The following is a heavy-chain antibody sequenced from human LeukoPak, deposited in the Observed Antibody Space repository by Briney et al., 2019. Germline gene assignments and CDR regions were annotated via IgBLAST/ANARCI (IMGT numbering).Heavy chain of an antibody. J-gene: IGHJ4*02. CDR2: ISGSGGST. V-gene: IGHV3-23*01. Sequence: GGSLRLSCAASGFTFSSYAMSWVRQAPGKGLEWVSAISGSGGSTYYADSVKGRSTISRDNSKNTLYLQMNSLRAEDTAVYYCAKAPPSSPYYYDSSGYSGPPDYWGQGTLVTVSS. CDR1: GFTFSSYA. CDR3: AKAPPSSPYYYDSSGYSGPPDY. D-gene: IGHD3-22*01.